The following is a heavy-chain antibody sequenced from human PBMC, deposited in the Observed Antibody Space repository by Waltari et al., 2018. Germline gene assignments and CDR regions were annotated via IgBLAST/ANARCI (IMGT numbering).Heavy chain of an antibody. CDR1: GYTFTSYA. CDR2: INAGNGNT. Sequence: QVQLVQSGAEVKKPGASVKVSCKASGYTFTSYAMHWVRQAPGQRLEWMGWINAGNGNTKKSQKFQGRVTITRDTSASTAYMELSSLRSEDTAVYYCARDRWYSSGWYPLDYWGQGTLVTVSS. J-gene: IGHJ4*02. D-gene: IGHD6-19*01. CDR3: ARDRWYSSGWYPLDY. V-gene: IGHV1-3*01.